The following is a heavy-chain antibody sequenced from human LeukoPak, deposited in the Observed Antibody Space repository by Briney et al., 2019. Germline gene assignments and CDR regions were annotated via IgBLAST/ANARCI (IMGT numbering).Heavy chain of an antibody. CDR2: ISGGGGST. CDR1: GFTFSSYA. CDR3: AKGDHYYGSGSYYKGVDV. V-gene: IGHV3-23*01. Sequence: PGGSLRLSCAASGFTFSSYAMSRVRQAPGKGLEWVSAISGGGGSTYYADSVKGRFTISRDNSKNTLYLQMNSLRAEDTAVYYCAKGDHYYGSGSYYKGVDVWGKGTTVTVSS. J-gene: IGHJ6*04. D-gene: IGHD3-10*01.